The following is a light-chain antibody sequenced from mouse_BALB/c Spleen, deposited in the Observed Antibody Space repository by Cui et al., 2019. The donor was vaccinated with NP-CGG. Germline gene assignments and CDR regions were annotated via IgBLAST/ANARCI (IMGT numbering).Light chain of an antibody. Sequence: QALVTQESTLTTSPGETVTLTCRSSTGAVTTSNYANWVQEKPDHLFTGLIGGTNNRPPGVPARFSGSLIGDKAALTITGAQTEDEAIYFCALWYSNHWVFGGGNKLTVL. V-gene: IGLV1*01. J-gene: IGLJ1*01. CDR2: GTN. CDR3: ALWYSNHWV. CDR1: TGAVTTSNY.